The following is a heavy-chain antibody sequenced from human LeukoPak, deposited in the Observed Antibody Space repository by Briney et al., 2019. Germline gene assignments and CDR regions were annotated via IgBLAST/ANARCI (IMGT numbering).Heavy chain of an antibody. Sequence: AAVKVSCKASGYTFTSCGISWVRVAHGQGLECMGCISTYNVNTHYAQNLQGTVTTTTHTPTSPAYMELRSLRSANTAVYYCARARTTVTTHWGQGTLVTVSS. J-gene: IGHJ4*02. CDR1: GYTFTSCG. D-gene: IGHD4-17*01. CDR3: ARARTTVTTH. V-gene: IGHV1-18*01. CDR2: ISTYNVNT.